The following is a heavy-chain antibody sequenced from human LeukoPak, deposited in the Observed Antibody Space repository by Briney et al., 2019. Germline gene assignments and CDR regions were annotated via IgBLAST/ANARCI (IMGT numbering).Heavy chain of an antibody. Sequence: GGSLRLSCAASGFSFDDYVMHWVRQVPGKGLEWVSGISWNSASIGYADSVKGRFTISRDNAENLLYLQMNSLRAEDTAVYYCTRDQEGSDYWGQGTLVTVSS. CDR2: ISWNSASI. CDR3: TRDQEGSDY. V-gene: IGHV3-9*01. J-gene: IGHJ4*02. CDR1: GFSFDDYV.